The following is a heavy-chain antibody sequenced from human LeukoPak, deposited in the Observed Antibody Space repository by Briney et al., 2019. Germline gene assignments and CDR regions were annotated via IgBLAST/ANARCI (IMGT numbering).Heavy chain of an antibody. CDR2: ISWNSGSI. V-gene: IGHV3-9*01. Sequence: GGSLRLSCAAPGFTFDDYAMHWVRQAPGKGLEWVSGISWNSGSIGYADSVKGRFTISRDNAKNSLYLQMNSLRAEDTALYYCAKGRPYYDFWSGPPFFRDAFDIWGQGTMVTVSS. CDR1: GFTFDDYA. CDR3: AKGRPYYDFWSGPPFFRDAFDI. J-gene: IGHJ3*02. D-gene: IGHD3-3*01.